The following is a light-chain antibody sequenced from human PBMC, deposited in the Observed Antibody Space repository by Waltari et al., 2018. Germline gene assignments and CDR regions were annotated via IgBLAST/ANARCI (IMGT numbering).Light chain of an antibody. J-gene: IGKJ1*01. V-gene: IGKV3-15*01. CDR1: ESVSSN. CDR3: QQYTDWPPTWT. Sequence: EIVMTQSPDTLSVSPGERATLSCSASESVSSNLAWYQQKPGQAPRLLLLGASTRATGIPARFSGSGSGTEFTLTISSLQSEDLAIYYCQQYTDWPPTWTFGQGTKVEI. CDR2: GAS.